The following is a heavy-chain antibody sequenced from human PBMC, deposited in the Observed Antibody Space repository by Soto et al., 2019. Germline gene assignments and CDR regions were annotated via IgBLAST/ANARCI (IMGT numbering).Heavy chain of an antibody. CDR2: ISAYNGNT. Sequence: ASVKVSCKASGYTFTSYGISWVRQAPGQGLEWMGWISAYNGNTNYAQKLQGRVTMTTDTSTSTAYMELRSLRSDDTAVYYCARDLEVTMIVVFIMNYYYGMDVWGQGTTVTVPS. J-gene: IGHJ6*02. CDR1: GYTFTSYG. D-gene: IGHD3-22*01. V-gene: IGHV1-18*01. CDR3: ARDLEVTMIVVFIMNYYYGMDV.